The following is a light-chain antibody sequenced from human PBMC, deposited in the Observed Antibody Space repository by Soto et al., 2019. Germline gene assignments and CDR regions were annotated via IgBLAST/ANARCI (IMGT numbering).Light chain of an antibody. J-gene: IGKJ4*01. V-gene: IGKV1-33*01. Sequence: DIQMTHSPSSLSASVGDRVTITCQASQDITNYLNWYRQRPGRAPQLLIYYASNLETGVPSRFSGSGSGTDFSLTISSLQPEDVATYYCQQCDNLPLTFGGGTKVEIK. CDR2: YAS. CDR1: QDITNY. CDR3: QQCDNLPLT.